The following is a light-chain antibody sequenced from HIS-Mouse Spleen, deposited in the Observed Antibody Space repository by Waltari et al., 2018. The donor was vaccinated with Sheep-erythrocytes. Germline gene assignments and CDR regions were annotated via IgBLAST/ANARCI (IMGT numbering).Light chain of an antibody. V-gene: IGLV2-11*01. CDR1: SSYVGGYNY. Sequence: QSALTQPRSVSGSPGQSVTISCTGTSSYVGGYNYVPWYQQHPGKAPKLMIYDVSKRPSGVPVRFSGSKSGNTASLTISGLQAEDEADYYCCSYAGSYNHVFATGTKVTVL. CDR2: DVS. CDR3: CSYAGSYNHV. J-gene: IGLJ1*01.